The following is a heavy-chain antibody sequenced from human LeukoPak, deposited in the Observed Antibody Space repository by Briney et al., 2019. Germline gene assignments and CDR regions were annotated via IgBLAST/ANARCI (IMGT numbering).Heavy chain of an antibody. CDR1: GGSISNYY. J-gene: IGHJ4*02. CDR3: ARDPLSWGSQADDY. Sequence: SETLSLTCSVYGGSISNYYWSWIRQPPGKGLEWIGHIYASGSANYNPSLKSRVTISADTSKNQFSLKLTSVTAADTAIYYCARDPLSWGSQADDYWGQGTLVTVSS. D-gene: IGHD7-27*01. V-gene: IGHV4-59*01. CDR2: IYASGSA.